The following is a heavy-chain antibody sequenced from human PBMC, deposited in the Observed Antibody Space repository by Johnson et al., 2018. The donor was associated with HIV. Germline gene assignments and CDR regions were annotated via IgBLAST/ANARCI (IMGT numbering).Heavy chain of an antibody. J-gene: IGHJ3*02. CDR3: AKTGQMIAGTRAVDI. D-gene: IGHD3-22*01. V-gene: IGHV3-30*18. CDR2: ISYDGSNK. Sequence: QVQLVESGGGVVQPGRSLRLSCAASGFTFSSYGMHWVRQAPGKGLEWVAIISYDGSNKYYADSVKGRFTISRDNSKNTLYLQMDSLRAEDTAVYYCAKTGQMIAGTRAVDIGGQGTMVTVSS. CDR1: GFTFSSYG.